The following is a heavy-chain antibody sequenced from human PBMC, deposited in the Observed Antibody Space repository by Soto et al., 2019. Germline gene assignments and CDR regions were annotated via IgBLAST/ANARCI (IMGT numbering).Heavy chain of an antibody. V-gene: IGHV4-31*03. D-gene: IGHD2-2*01. CDR3: ARDRRDCSSTSCKYYYYYYGMDA. CDR2: IYYSGST. CDR1: GGSISSGGYY. Sequence: SETLSLTCTVSGGSISSGGYYWSWIRQHPGKGLEWIGYIYYSGSTYYNPSLKSRVTISVDTSKNQFSLKLSSVTAADTAVYYCARDRRDCSSTSCKYYYYYYGMDAWGQGTTVTVSS. J-gene: IGHJ6*02.